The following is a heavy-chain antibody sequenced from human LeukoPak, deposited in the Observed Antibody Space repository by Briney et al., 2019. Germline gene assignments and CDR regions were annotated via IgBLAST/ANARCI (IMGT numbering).Heavy chain of an antibody. CDR2: IYYSGST. CDR1: GGSISSGDYY. Sequence: SETLSLTCTVSGGSISSGDYYWSWIRQPPGKGLEWIGYIYYSGSTYYNPSLKSRVTISVDTSKNQFSLKLSSVIAADTAVYYCARDRAGSHLGYWGQGTLVTVSS. J-gene: IGHJ4*02. V-gene: IGHV4-30-4*01. CDR3: ARDRAGSHLGY. D-gene: IGHD2-15*01.